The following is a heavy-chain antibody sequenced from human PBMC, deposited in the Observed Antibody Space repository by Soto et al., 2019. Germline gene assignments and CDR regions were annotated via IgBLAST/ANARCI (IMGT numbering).Heavy chain of an antibody. CDR3: AKDNESGTYGDRAFDI. Sequence: PGGSLRLSCAASGFTFDDYAMHWVRQAPGKGLEWVSGISWNSGSIGYADSVKGRFTISRDNAKNSLYLQMNSLRAEDTALYYCAKDNESGTYGDRAFDIWGQGTMVTVSS. D-gene: IGHD4-17*01. CDR1: GFTFDDYA. J-gene: IGHJ3*02. CDR2: ISWNSGSI. V-gene: IGHV3-9*01.